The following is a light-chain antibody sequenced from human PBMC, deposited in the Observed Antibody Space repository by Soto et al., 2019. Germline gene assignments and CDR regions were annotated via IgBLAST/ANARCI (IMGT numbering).Light chain of an antibody. Sequence: DIQMTQSPSTLSASVGDRVTITCRASQSINNWLAWYQQKPAKAPKLLLYEASGLESGVPSRFSGSGSGTEFTLTVSSLQPNDFATYYCQHYNSYSPAFGQGTKVEIK. CDR1: QSINNW. J-gene: IGKJ1*01. CDR2: EAS. V-gene: IGKV1-5*03. CDR3: QHYNSYSPA.